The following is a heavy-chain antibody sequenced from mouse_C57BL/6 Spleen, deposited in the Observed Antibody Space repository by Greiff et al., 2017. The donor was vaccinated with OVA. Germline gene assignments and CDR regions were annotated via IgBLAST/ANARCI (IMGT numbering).Heavy chain of an antibody. D-gene: IGHD1-1*01. CDR3: ARDPFDYCGSSPHWYIDV. CDR1: GFTFSDYG. J-gene: IGHJ1*03. Sequence: EVQLQESGGGLVKPGGSLKLSCAASGFTFSDYGMHWVRQAPEKGLEWVAYLSSGSSTIYYADTVKGRFTISRDNAKNTLFLQMTSLRSEDTAMYYCARDPFDYCGSSPHWYIDVWGTGTTVTVSS. CDR2: LSSGSSTI. V-gene: IGHV5-17*01.